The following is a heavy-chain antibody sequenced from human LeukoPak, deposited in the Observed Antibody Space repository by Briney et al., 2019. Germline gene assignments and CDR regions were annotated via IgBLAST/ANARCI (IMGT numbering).Heavy chain of an antibody. CDR3: AREWELTSFDY. V-gene: IGHV3-30-3*01. CDR2: ISYDGSNK. CDR1: GFTFSSYA. D-gene: IGHD1-26*01. J-gene: IGHJ4*02. Sequence: GGSLRLSCAASGFTFSSYAMHWVRQAPGKGLEWVAVISYDGSNKYYADSVKGRFTISRDNSKNTLYLQMNSPRAEDTAVYYCAREWELTSFDYWGQGTLVTVSS.